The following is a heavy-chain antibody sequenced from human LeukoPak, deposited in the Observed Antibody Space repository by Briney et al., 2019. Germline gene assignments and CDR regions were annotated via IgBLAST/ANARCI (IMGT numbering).Heavy chain of an antibody. V-gene: IGHV4-39*07. J-gene: IGHJ3*02. CDR1: GFSLSTSGVG. CDR2: INHSGST. D-gene: IGHD3-10*01. CDR3: ARGRFRNYYGSGSYYNMMMGAFDI. Sequence: SGPTLVNPTQTLTLTCTFSGFSLSTSGVGVGWIRQPPGKGLEWIGEINHSGSTNYNPSLKSRVTISVDTSKNQFSLKLSSVTAADTAVYYCARGRFRNYYGSGSYYNMMMGAFDIWGQGTMVTVSS.